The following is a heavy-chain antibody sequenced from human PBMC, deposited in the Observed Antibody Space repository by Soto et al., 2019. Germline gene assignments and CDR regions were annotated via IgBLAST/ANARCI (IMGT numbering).Heavy chain of an antibody. Sequence: EVQLLESGGGLVQPGGSLRLSCAASGXTFSNYAMSWVRQAPGKGLEWVSLTSGGGSTTFHADSVKGRFTVSRDNSENTLYLQMXXXXXXXXXXXXXXFFDVSGGKDYWGQGTLVTVSS. CDR1: GXTFSNYA. CDR3: XFFDVSGGKDY. V-gene: IGHV3-23*01. J-gene: IGHJ4*02. CDR2: TSGGGSTT. D-gene: IGHD5-12*01.